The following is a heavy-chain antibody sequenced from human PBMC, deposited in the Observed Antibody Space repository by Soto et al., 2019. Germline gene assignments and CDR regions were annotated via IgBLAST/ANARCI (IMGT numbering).Heavy chain of an antibody. CDR2: TSAYNGNT. J-gene: IGHJ6*02. CDR1: GYTFTSYG. V-gene: IGHV1-18*01. Sequence: QVPLVQSGAEVKKPGASVKVSCKASGYTFTSYGISWVRQAPGQGLEWMGWTSAYNGNTNYAQKPQGRVTMTTDTSTSTAYMELRSLRSDDTAVYYCARRQWLVGGYYYGMDVWGQGTTVTVSS. D-gene: IGHD6-19*01. CDR3: ARRQWLVGGYYYGMDV.